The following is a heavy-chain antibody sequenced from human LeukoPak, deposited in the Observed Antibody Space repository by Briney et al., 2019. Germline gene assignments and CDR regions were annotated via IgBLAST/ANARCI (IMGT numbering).Heavy chain of an antibody. CDR3: AKAHYYGSGSHWWRYYYYYMDV. V-gene: IGHV3-23*01. CDR2: ISGSGGST. Sequence: GGTLRLSCAASGFTFSSYGMSWVRQAPGKGLEWVSAISGSGGSTYYADSVKGRFTISRDNSKNTLYLQMNSLRAEDTAVYYCAKAHYYGSGSHWWRYYYYYMDVWGKGTTVTISS. D-gene: IGHD3-10*01. CDR1: GFTFSSYG. J-gene: IGHJ6*03.